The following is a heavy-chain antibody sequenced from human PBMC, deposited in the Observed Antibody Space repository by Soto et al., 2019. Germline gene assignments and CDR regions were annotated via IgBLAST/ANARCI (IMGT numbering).Heavy chain of an antibody. CDR3: ARGSSSWYAFDY. J-gene: IGHJ4*02. Sequence: SETLSLTCAVYGGSFSGYYWSWIRQPPGKGLEWIGEINHSGSTNYNPSLKSRVTISVDTSKNQFSLKLSSVTAADTAVYYCARGSSSWYAFDYWGQGTLVTVSS. CDR1: GGSFSGYY. V-gene: IGHV4-34*01. CDR2: INHSGST. D-gene: IGHD6-13*01.